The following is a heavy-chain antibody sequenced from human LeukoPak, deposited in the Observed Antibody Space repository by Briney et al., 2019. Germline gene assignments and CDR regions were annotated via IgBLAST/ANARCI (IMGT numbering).Heavy chain of an antibody. CDR2: INHSGST. Sequence: SETLSLTCAVYGGSFSGYYWSWIRQPPGKGLEWIGEINHSGSTYYNPSLKSRVTISVDTSKNQFSLKLSSVTAADTAVYYCARDLHCSGGSCYSAFDYWGQGTLVTVSS. J-gene: IGHJ4*02. V-gene: IGHV4-34*01. D-gene: IGHD2-15*01. CDR1: GGSFSGYY. CDR3: ARDLHCSGGSCYSAFDY.